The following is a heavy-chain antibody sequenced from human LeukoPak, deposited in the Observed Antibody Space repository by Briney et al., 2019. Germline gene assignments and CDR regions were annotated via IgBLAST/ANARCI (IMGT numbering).Heavy chain of an antibody. CDR2: MYLGGTT. J-gene: IGHJ4*02. D-gene: IGHD6-19*01. CDR3: AGLEGRYSTDWFYFFDY. CDR1: GGSLSSLNL. Sequence: PSETLSLTCIVSGGSLSSLNLWSWLRQPPGKGLEWIGEMYLGGTTNFNPSLKSRVTILIDKSKNQLSLQLTSVTAADTAVYYCAGLEGRYSTDWFYFFDYWGQGALVTVSS. V-gene: IGHV4-4*02.